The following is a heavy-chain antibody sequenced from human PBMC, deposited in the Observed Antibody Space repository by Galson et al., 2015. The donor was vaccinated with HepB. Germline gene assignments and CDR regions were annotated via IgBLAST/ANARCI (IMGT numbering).Heavy chain of an antibody. CDR1: GGSISRSSYY. CDR2: VSHSGTT. J-gene: IGHJ5*01. V-gene: IGHV4-39*01. CDR3: ARHTDYRDYVNHNWFAS. Sequence: SETLSLTCTVFGGSISRSSYYWGWIRQPPGKGLEWVGSVSHSGTTYSNPSLKRRVTMSVDTSKNHFSLKLSFVTAADTAVYYCARHTDYRDYVNHNWFASWGQGTLVTVSS. D-gene: IGHD4-17*01.